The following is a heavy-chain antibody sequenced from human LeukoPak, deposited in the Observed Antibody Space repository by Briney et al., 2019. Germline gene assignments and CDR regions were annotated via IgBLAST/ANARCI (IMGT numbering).Heavy chain of an antibody. CDR1: GYXFSTYW. J-gene: IGHJ4*02. V-gene: IGHV5-10-1*01. Sequence: GESLKISCKGSGYXFSTYWISWVRPMPGKGLEWMGRIDPSDSYTKYSPSFQGLVTLSADKSISTAYLQWSSLVASDTAMYYCARLNYYGSGSYSHDYWGQGSLVTVSS. D-gene: IGHD3-10*01. CDR2: IDPSDSYT. CDR3: ARLNYYGSGSYSHDY.